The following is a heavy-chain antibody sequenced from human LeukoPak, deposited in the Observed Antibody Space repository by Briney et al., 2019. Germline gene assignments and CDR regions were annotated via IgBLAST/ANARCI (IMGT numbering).Heavy chain of an antibody. CDR1: GFTFSDHY. D-gene: IGHD3-10*01. Sequence: PGGSLRLSCAASGFTFSDHYMDWVRQAPGKGLEWDGRSRDKANSHSTEYAASVKGRFTISRDESKNSVYLQMSSLKTEDTAVYYCSYCSAMFRGRNIPDYWGQGTLVTVSS. CDR2: SRDKANSHST. V-gene: IGHV3-72*01. CDR3: SYCSAMFRGRNIPDY. J-gene: IGHJ4*02.